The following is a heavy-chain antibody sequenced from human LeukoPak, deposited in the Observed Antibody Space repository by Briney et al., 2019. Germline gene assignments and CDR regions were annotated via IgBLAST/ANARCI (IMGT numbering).Heavy chain of an antibody. CDR3: AKDTYYYDNSGYYPVDY. CDR2: ISGSGGST. V-gene: IGHV3-23*01. CDR1: GFTFSSYA. J-gene: IGHJ4*02. D-gene: IGHD3-22*01. Sequence: GGPLRLSCAASGFTFSSYAMSWVRQAPGKGLEWVSAISGSGGSTYYADSVKGRFTISRDNSKNTLYLQMNSLRAEDTAVYYCAKDTYYYDNSGYYPVDYWGPGTLVTVSS.